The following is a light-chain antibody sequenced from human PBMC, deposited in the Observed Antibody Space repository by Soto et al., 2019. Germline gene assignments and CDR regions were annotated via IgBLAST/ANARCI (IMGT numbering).Light chain of an antibody. CDR1: RRGVSSY. CDR2: DAS. CDR3: QQLSTLPPLT. Sequence: YPGARASSSCGASRRGVSSYLAWYQQKPGQAPRLLIYDASNRATGIPARFSGSGSGTDFTLTISSLEPEDFAVYYCQQLSTLPPLTSCGRTKVDI. V-gene: IGKV3-11*01. J-gene: IGKJ4*01.